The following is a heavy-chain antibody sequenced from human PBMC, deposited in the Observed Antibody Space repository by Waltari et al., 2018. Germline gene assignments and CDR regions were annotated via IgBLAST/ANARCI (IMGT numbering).Heavy chain of an antibody. CDR3: SVSLNS. CDR2: MKHDVTES. J-gene: IGHJ4*02. CDR1: GFNFNNYW. V-gene: IGHV3-7*01. Sequence: EVQLVESGGGLVQPGGSLRLSCAASGFNFNNYWMDWVRQAPGKGLEWVTNMKHDVTESHYVGSVKGRFTVSIDNAHNLLYLQMDSLRVEDTAVYYCSVSLNSWGQGTLVTVSS.